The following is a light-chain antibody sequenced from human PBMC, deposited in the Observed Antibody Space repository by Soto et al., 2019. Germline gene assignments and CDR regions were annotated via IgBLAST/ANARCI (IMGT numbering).Light chain of an antibody. V-gene: IGKV3-15*01. J-gene: IGKJ1*01. CDR3: QQYNNWTTWT. Sequence: ETGITQSPATLSVSPGERATLSCRASQSVSSNLAWYQQKPGQAPRLLIYAASTRATGIPARFSGSGSGTEFTLTISSRQSEDFAVYYCQQYNNWTTWTLGQGTKVDIK. CDR2: AAS. CDR1: QSVSSN.